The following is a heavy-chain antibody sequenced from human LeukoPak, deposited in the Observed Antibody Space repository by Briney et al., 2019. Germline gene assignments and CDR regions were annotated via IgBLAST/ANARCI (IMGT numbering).Heavy chain of an antibody. J-gene: IGHJ4*02. CDR1: GFTFSSYA. Sequence: PGGSLRLSCAASGFTFSSYAMHWVRQAPGKGLEWVSVISYDGSNKYYADSVKGRFTISRDNSKNTLYLQMNSLRAEDTAVYYFARGANSGYDYRFDYWGQGTLVPVSS. CDR3: ARGANSGYDYRFDY. CDR2: ISYDGSNK. V-gene: IGHV3-30*01. D-gene: IGHD5-12*01.